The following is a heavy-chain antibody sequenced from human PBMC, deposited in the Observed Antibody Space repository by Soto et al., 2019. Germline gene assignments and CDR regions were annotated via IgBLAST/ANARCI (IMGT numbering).Heavy chain of an antibody. D-gene: IGHD3-10*01. CDR3: AKTRVADSGYYFDH. Sequence: QVQLVESGGGLVKPGGSLRLSCAASGFSFGDSYMSWIRQSAGKGLEWLSYISCGSSYTKYAESVKGRFTISRDNARRPLFLQVNGMRADDTAIYYCAKTRVADSGYYFDHWGQGTMVTVSS. J-gene: IGHJ4*02. CDR1: GFSFGDSY. V-gene: IGHV3-11*05. CDR2: ISCGSSYT.